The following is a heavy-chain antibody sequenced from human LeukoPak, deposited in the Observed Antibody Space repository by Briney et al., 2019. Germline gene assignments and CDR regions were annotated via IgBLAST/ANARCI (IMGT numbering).Heavy chain of an antibody. J-gene: IGHJ4*02. Sequence: GGSLRLSCAASGFTFSSYDMHWVRQAPGKGLEWVAVISFDGSNKYYADSVKGRFTISRDNSKNTPYLQMNSLRAEDTAVYCCAKPTLYGSSWYFFDYWGQGTLVTVSS. CDR1: GFTFSSYD. CDR2: ISFDGSNK. V-gene: IGHV3-30*18. D-gene: IGHD6-13*01. CDR3: AKPTLYGSSWYFFDY.